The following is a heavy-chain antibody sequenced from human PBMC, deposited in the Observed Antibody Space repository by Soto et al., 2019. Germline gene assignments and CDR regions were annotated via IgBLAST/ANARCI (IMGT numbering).Heavy chain of an antibody. D-gene: IGHD1-26*01. CDR2: ISYTGDT. CDR3: ARIVVGATVDL. V-gene: IGHV4-61*01. J-gene: IGHJ5*02. Sequence: LSLTCSVSGDSVSSDRYFWTWIRQPPGKGLEWIAYISYTGDTNCNPSLKSRVTISVDTSRNQFSLTLTSVTAADTAVYFCARIVVGATVDLWGQGSLVTVSS. CDR1: GDSVSSDRYF.